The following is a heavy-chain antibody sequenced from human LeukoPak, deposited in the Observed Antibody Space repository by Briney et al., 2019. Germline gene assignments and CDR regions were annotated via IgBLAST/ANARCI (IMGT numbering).Heavy chain of an antibody. D-gene: IGHD5-18*01. Sequence: ASVKVSCKASGYTFSCYYIHWARHAPGQGLEWMGWINPNSGGTNSAQKFQGRVTMTRDTSLSTAYMELSRLASDDTAVYYCARDITWGGEAAMVFWGQGTLVTVSS. CDR1: GYTFSCYY. J-gene: IGHJ4*02. CDR2: INPNSGGT. CDR3: ARDITWGGEAAMVF. V-gene: IGHV1-2*02.